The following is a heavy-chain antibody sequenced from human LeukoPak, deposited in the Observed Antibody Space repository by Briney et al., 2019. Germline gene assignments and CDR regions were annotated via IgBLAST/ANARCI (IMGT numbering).Heavy chain of an antibody. V-gene: IGHV3-30*02. J-gene: IGHJ4*02. CDR1: GFTFSGYG. Sequence: GGSLRLSCAASGFTFSGYGMHWVRQAPGKGLEWVAFIHYDGARSYYADSVKGRFSISRDNSKNTLYLQMNSLRGEGTAVYYCAKDPGKGMATIPFDYWGQGTLVTVSS. D-gene: IGHD5-24*01. CDR2: IHYDGARS. CDR3: AKDPGKGMATIPFDY.